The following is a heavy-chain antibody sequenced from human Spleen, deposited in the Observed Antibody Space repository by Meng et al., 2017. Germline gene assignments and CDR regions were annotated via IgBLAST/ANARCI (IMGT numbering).Heavy chain of an antibody. CDR2: TYFWSKWYN. CDR3: ARELRVGNYNYGFDV. Sequence: SETLSLTCVISGDSVSSNSAAWNWIRQSPSRGLEWLGRTYFWSKWYNDYALSGKSRISINPDTSKNQFSLQLNSVTPEDTAVYFCARELRVGNYNYGFDVWGEGTMVTVSS. CDR1: GDSVSSNSAA. D-gene: IGHD1-1*01. V-gene: IGHV6-1*01. J-gene: IGHJ3*01.